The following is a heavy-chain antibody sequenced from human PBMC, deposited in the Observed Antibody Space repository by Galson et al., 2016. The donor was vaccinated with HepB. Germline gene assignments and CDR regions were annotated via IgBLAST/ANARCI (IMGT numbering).Heavy chain of an antibody. J-gene: IGHJ5*02. V-gene: IGHV1-18*01. D-gene: IGHD6-13*01. CDR2: ISVYNGNT. Sequence: SVKVSCKASGYTFSNYGISWVRQAPGQGLEWMGWISVYNGNTNYAQKVRGRVTLTTDTSTNTAYMELRSLRSDDTAVYYWARERDRGRVVEGSRAGFDPWGQGTLVTVS. CDR3: ARERDRGRVVEGSRAGFDP. CDR1: GYTFSNYG.